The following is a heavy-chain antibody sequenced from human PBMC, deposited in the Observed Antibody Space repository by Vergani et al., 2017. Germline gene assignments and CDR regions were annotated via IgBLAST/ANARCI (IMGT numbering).Heavy chain of an antibody. V-gene: IGHV3-30*02. CDR2: IRYDGSNK. CDR1: GFTFSSYG. D-gene: IGHD6-19*01. J-gene: IGHJ6*02. Sequence: QVQLVESGGGVVQPGGSLRLSCAASGFTFSSYGMHRVRQAPGKGLEWVAFIRYDGSNKYYADSVKGRFTISRDNSKNTLYLQMNSLRAEDTAVYYCAKDGPSSGWYLRKDYYYYGMDVWGQGTTVTVSS. CDR3: AKDGPSSGWYLRKDYYYYGMDV.